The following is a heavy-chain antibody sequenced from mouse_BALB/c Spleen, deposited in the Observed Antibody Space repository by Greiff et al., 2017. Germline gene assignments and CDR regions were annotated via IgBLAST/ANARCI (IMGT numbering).Heavy chain of an antibody. Sequence: QVQLQQPGAELVKPGASVKLSCKASGYTFTSYHMYWVKQRPGQGLEWIGGINPSNGGTNFNEKFKSKATLTVDKSSSTAYMQLSSLTSEDSAVYYCTRRGLLLRLYYAMDYWGQGTSVTVSS. V-gene: IGHV1S81*02. CDR3: TRRGLLLRLYYAMDY. CDR2: INPSNGGT. CDR1: GYTFTSYH. J-gene: IGHJ4*01. D-gene: IGHD1-1*01.